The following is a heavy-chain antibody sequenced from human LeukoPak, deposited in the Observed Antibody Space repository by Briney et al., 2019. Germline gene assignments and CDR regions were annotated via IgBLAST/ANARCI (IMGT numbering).Heavy chain of an antibody. CDR3: ARGSLDADWFDP. Sequence: SETLSLTCADSGGSISSGGYSWRWIRQPPGKGLEWIGYIYHSGSTYYNPSLKSRVTISVDRSKNQFSLKLSSVTAADTAVYYWARGSLDADWFDPWGQGTLVTVSS. CDR1: GGSISSGGYS. D-gene: IGHD3-16*02. CDR2: IYHSGST. J-gene: IGHJ5*02. V-gene: IGHV4-30-2*01.